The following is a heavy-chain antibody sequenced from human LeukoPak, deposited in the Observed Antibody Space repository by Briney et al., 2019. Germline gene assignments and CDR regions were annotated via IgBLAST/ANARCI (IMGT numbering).Heavy chain of an antibody. J-gene: IGHJ4*02. D-gene: IGHD2-2*01. CDR1: GFTFSSYG. CDR3: ARASLRYCSSTSCLYYFDY. V-gene: IGHV3-30*03. Sequence: GGSLRLSCAASGFTFSSYGMHWVRQAPGKGLEWVAVISYDGSNKYYADSVKGRFTISRDNSKNTLYLQMNSRRAEDPAVKYWARASLRYCSSTSCLYYFDYWGQGTLVTVSS. CDR2: ISYDGSNK.